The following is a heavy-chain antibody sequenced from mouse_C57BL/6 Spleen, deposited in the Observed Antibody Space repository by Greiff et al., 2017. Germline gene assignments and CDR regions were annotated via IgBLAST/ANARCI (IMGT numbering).Heavy chain of an antibody. V-gene: IGHV7-3*01. Sequence: EVKLVESGGGLVQPGGSLSLSCAASGFTFTDYYMSWVRQPPGTALEWLGFIRNKANGYTTEYSASVKGRFTISRDNSQSILYLQMNALGAEDRATSYCARGGAGGFAYWGQGTLVTVSA. CDR2: IRNKANGYTT. CDR3: ARGGAGGFAY. CDR1: GFTFTDYY. J-gene: IGHJ3*01.